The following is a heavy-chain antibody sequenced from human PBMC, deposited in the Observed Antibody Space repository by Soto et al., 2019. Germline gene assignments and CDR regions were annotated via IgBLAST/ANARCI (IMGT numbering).Heavy chain of an antibody. CDR2: ISANNGNT. CDR1: GYTFTSYG. CDR3: ARLQSGYDFAY. J-gene: IGHJ4*02. Sequence: QVQLVQSGAEVKKPGASLKVSCKASGYTFTSYGINCVRQAPGQGLEWMGWISANNGNTHYAQKLQGRVTMTTDTSTSTAYMELRSLRSDDTAVYYCARLQSGYDFAYWGQGTLVTVSS. D-gene: IGHD5-12*01. V-gene: IGHV1-18*01.